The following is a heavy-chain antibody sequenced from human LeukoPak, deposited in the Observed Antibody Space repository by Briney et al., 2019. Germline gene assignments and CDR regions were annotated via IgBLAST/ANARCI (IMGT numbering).Heavy chain of an antibody. J-gene: IGHJ4*02. CDR1: GFTFSSYG. CDR3: ARAYSSGPDY. V-gene: IGHV3-30*03. CDR2: ISYDGSNK. D-gene: IGHD6-19*01. Sequence: PGRSLRLSCAASGFTFSSYGMHWVRQAPGKGLEWVAVISYDGSNKYYADSVKGRFTISRDNSKNTLYLQMNSLRAEDTAVYYCARAYSSGPDYWGQGTLVTVSS.